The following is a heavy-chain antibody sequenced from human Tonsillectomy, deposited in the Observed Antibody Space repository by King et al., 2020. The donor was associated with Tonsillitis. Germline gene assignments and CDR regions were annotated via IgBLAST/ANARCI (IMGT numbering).Heavy chain of an antibody. V-gene: IGHV3-43*02. Sequence: DVQLVESGGGVVQPGGSLRLSCAASGFTFDDYAMHWVRQAPGKGLEWVSLISGDGGSTYYADSVKGRFTISRDNSKNSLYLQMNSLRTEDTALYYCAKDTLPDSYGRHYYYYMDVWGKGTTVTVSS. D-gene: IGHD5-18*01. J-gene: IGHJ6*03. CDR2: ISGDGGST. CDR3: AKDTLPDSYGRHYYYYMDV. CDR1: GFTFDDYA.